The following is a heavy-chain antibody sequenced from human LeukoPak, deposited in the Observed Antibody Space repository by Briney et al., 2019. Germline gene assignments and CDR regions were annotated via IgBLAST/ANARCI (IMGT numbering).Heavy chain of an antibody. CDR1: GFTFSTYA. D-gene: IGHD1-26*01. Sequence: LRLSCAASGFTFSTYAMSWVRQAPGKGLEWVGYIHQSGSTNYNPSLKSRVTISIDRSKDQFYLKLSSVTAADMAVYYCARGDWYFDLWGRGTLVAVSS. J-gene: IGHJ2*01. CDR2: IHQSGST. V-gene: IGHV4-30-2*01. CDR3: ARGDWYFDL.